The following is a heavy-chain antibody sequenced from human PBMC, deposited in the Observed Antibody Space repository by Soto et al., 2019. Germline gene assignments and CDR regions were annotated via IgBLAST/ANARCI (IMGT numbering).Heavy chain of an antibody. CDR3: ARGGWNYDCLDA. Sequence: GQLVESGGGLIQPGGSLRLSCEASGFAFSGYSMNWVRQAPGKGLEWISCISSSGRNIYYADSVKGRFTISRDNAMNSLYLEMNSLRHEDTAVYYCARGGWNYDCLDAWGQGTTVTVSS. CDR1: GFAFSGYS. J-gene: IGHJ6*02. CDR2: ISSSGRNI. D-gene: IGHD3-3*01. V-gene: IGHV3-48*02.